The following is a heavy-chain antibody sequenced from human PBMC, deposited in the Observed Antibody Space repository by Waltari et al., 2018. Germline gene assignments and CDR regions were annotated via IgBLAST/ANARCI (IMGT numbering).Heavy chain of an antibody. D-gene: IGHD2-2*01. CDR2: IYWNDDK. Sequence: QITLKESGPTLVKPTQTLTLTCTFSGFSLSTSGVGVGWIRQPPGKALGWLALIYWNDDKRYSPSLKSRLTITKDTSKNQVVLTMTNMDPVDTATYYCARDIVVVPAAVYYYYYYGMDVWGQGTTVTVSS. V-gene: IGHV2-5*01. J-gene: IGHJ6*02. CDR1: GFSLSTSGVG. CDR3: ARDIVVVPAAVYYYYYYGMDV.